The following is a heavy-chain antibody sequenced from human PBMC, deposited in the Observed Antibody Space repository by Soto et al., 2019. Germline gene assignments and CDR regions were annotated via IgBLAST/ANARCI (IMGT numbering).Heavy chain of an antibody. D-gene: IGHD3-22*01. CDR3: ASVHPYYESGAYYRWDY. CDR2: IYHSGST. V-gene: IGHV4-4*02. J-gene: IGHJ4*02. CDR1: GDSMISSKW. Sequence: PSETLSLTCTVSGDSMISSKWWSWVRQPPGKGLEWIGEIYHSGSTNYNPSLKSRVTLSVDKSKNQFSLNLSSLTAADTAVYYCASVHPYYESGAYYRWDYWGQGTLVTVSS.